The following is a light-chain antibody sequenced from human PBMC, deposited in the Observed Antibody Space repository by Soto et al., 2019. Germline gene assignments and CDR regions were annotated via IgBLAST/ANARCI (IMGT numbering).Light chain of an antibody. Sequence: QSALTQPASVSGSPGQSITISYTGTSSDVGSYNLVSWYQQHPGNAPKLMIYEVSQRPSGVSNRFSGSKSGNTASLTISGLQAEDEADYYCCSYAGTRTYVVFGGGTK. CDR2: EVS. CDR3: CSYAGTRTYVV. CDR1: SSDVGSYNL. J-gene: IGLJ2*01. V-gene: IGLV2-23*02.